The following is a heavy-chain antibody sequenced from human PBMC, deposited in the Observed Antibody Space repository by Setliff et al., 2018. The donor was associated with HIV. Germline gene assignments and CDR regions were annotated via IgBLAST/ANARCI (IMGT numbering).Heavy chain of an antibody. Sequence: PSETLSLTCTVSGGSISSYYWNWIRQPPGKGLEWIGSIYYSGSIYYNPSLKSRVTISVDTSKNQFSLKLSSVTAADTAVYYCAGVMSGSLVGYVDYWGPGTQVTVSS. V-gene: IGHV4-59*12. CDR2: IYYSGSI. D-gene: IGHD3-10*01. CDR3: AGVMSGSLVGYVDY. J-gene: IGHJ4*02. CDR1: GGSISSYY.